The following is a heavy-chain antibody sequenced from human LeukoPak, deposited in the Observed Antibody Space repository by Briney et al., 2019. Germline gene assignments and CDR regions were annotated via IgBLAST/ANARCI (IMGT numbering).Heavy chain of an antibody. Sequence: KPSETLSLTCTVSGGSISSSSYYWGWIRQPPGKGLEWIGSIYYSGSTYYNPSLKSRVTISVDTSKNQFSLKLSSVTAADTAVYYCAREIRGFSSWRYYYYMDVWGKGTTVTVSS. J-gene: IGHJ6*03. D-gene: IGHD6-13*01. CDR1: GGSISSSSYY. V-gene: IGHV4-39*07. CDR3: AREIRGFSSWRYYYYMDV. CDR2: IYYSGST.